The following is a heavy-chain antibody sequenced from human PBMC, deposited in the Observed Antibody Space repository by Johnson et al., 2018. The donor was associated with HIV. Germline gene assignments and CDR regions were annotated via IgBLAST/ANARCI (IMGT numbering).Heavy chain of an antibody. CDR2: IYSGGST. CDR1: GFTFSSYD. CDR3: ATDIVVVLALGGDAFDI. Sequence: VQLVESGGGLVQPGGSLRLSCAASGFTFSSYDMHWVRQATGKGLEWVSFIYSGGSTYYADSVKGRFTISRDNSKNTLFLQMNSLRAEDTAVYYCATDIVVVLALGGDAFDIWGQGTMVTVSS. J-gene: IGHJ3*02. V-gene: IGHV3-66*01. D-gene: IGHD2-2*01.